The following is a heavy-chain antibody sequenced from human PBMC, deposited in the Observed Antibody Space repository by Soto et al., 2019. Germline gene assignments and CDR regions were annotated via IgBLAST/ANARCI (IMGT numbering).Heavy chain of an antibody. CDR3: AKDRRGGTVGLFDY. D-gene: IGHD1-26*01. CDR1: GFIFSSFA. V-gene: IGHV3-23*01. CDR2: ISGGGHSAGRT. J-gene: IGHJ4*02. Sequence: GGSLRLSCEASGFIFSSFAMSWVRQAPGKGLEWVSGISGGGHSAGRTYHADSLKGRFTISRDNSKNTLYLEMNSLRVDDTAVYHCAKDRRGGTVGLFDYWGQGTLVTVSS.